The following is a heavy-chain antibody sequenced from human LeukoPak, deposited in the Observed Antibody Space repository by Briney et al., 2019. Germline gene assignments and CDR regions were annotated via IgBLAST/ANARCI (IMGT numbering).Heavy chain of an antibody. CDR1: GGSISSYY. CDR3: ARDGGPSSSSGGVFDY. J-gene: IGHJ4*02. D-gene: IGHD6-6*01. Sequence: SETLSLTXTVSGGSISSYYWSWIRQPPGKGLEWIGYIYYSGSTNYNPSLKSRVTISVDTSKNQFSLKLSSVTAADTAVYYCARDGGPSSSSGGVFDYWGQGTLVTVSS. CDR2: IYYSGST. V-gene: IGHV4-59*01.